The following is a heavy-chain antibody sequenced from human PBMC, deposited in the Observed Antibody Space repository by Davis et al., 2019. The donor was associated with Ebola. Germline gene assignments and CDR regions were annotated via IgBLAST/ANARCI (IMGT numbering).Heavy chain of an antibody. J-gene: IGHJ4*02. D-gene: IGHD4-11*01. Sequence: ASVKLSCQASGYTFTDYNIHWMRQAPGQGLEWLGRVILKSGATNYAQKFQGRVTMTRDTSISTVYMELSSLRYDDTADYYCARGHNYAHEYWGQGTLVTVSS. CDR2: VILKSGAT. V-gene: IGHV1-2*06. CDR1: GYTFTDYN. CDR3: ARGHNYAHEY.